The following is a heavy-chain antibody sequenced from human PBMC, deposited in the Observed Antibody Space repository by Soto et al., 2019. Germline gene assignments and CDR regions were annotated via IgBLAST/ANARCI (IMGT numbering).Heavy chain of an antibody. Sequence: QVQLVQSGAEVKKPGASVKVSCKASGYTFTSYDINWVRQATGQGLEWMGCMNGNRDNTGCAQKFQGRLTMTKDTSTSTAYMELSGLTSEDTAVYYCARRTVAYWYFDLWGRGTLVTVSS. CDR2: MNGNRDNT. CDR3: ARRTVAYWYFDL. CDR1: GYTFTSYD. J-gene: IGHJ2*01. V-gene: IGHV1-8*01. D-gene: IGHD4-4*01.